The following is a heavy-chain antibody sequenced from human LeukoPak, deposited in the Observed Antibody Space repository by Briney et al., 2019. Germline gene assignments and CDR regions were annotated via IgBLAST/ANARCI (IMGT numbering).Heavy chain of an antibody. D-gene: IGHD1-1*01. CDR2: ISSSSSYI. CDR1: GFTFSSYS. CDR3: ARDPGYDNYVHGFNP. Sequence: GGSLRLSCAASGFTFSSYSMNWVRQAPGKGLEWVSSISSSSSYIYYADSVKGRFTIFRDNAQNSLYLQMNSLRAEDTAMYYCARDPGYDNYVHGFNPWGQGTLVTVSS. J-gene: IGHJ5*02. V-gene: IGHV3-21*01.